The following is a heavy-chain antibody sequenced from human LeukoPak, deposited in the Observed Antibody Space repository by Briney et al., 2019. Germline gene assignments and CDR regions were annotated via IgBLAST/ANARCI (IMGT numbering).Heavy chain of an antibody. CDR1: GGSISSYY. Sequence: RASETLSLTCTVSGGSISSYYWSWIRQPPGKGLEWIGRIYYSGYTNYKSSLKSRVTISVDTSKNQFSLKLSSVTAADTAVYYCARTTMVRGTYYMDVWGKGTTVTVSS. CDR3: ARTTMVRGTYYMDV. J-gene: IGHJ6*03. CDR2: IYYSGYT. D-gene: IGHD3-10*01. V-gene: IGHV4-59*01.